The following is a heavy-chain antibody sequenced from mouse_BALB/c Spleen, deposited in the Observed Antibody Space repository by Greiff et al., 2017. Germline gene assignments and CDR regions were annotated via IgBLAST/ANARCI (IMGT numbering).Heavy chain of an antibody. Sequence: VQLQQSGPELEKPGASVKIFFKAFGYSFTGLIMNWVKQSNGKSLEWIGNIDPYYGGTSYNQQFKGKAALTVDKSSSTAYMQRKSLTAKDSAVYYCERGEVRRSFDGWGEGTTLTVSS. CDR2: IDPYYGGT. V-gene: IGHV1-39*01. J-gene: IGHJ2*01. D-gene: IGHD2-14*01. CDR1: GYSFTGLI. CDR3: ERGEVRRSFDG.